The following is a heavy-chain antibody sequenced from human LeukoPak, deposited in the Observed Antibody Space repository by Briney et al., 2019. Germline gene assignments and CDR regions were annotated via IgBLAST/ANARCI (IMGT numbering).Heavy chain of an antibody. CDR3: AREGAVYDSSGYYYFDY. D-gene: IGHD3-22*01. CDR1: GFTFSSYS. CDR2: ISSSSSYI. V-gene: IGHV3-21*01. Sequence: GGSLRLSCAASGFTFSSYSMNWVRQAPGKGLEWVSSISSSSSYIYYADSVKGRFTISRDNAKNSLYLQMNSLRAEDTAVYYCAREGAVYDSSGYYYFDYWGQGTLVTVSS. J-gene: IGHJ4*02.